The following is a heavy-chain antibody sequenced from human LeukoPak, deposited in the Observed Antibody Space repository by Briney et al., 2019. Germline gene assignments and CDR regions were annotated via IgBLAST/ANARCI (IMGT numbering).Heavy chain of an antibody. CDR1: GFTFSDYW. Sequence: GGSLRLSCAASGFTFSDYWIHWVRQAPGKGLVWVSRINTDGSITNYADSVKGRFSISRDNAKNTLYLQMSSLRAEDTAVYYCARDLILWGQGTLVTVSS. V-gene: IGHV3-74*01. CDR3: ARDLIL. CDR2: INTDGSIT. J-gene: IGHJ4*02.